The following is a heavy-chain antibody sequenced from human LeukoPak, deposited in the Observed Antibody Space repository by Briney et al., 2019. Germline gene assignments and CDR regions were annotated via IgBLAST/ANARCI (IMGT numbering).Heavy chain of an antibody. D-gene: IGHD2-15*01. Sequence: GASVKVSCRTSGSTFTADINWVRQAAGQGPEWMGWMNPTSGNTGYAPKFQGRVTMTRATSISTAYMALSSLLSDDTAVYYCARASVRPPAGDSCSGGSCYHLDSWGQGTLVTVSS. J-gene: IGHJ4*02. V-gene: IGHV1-8*01. CDR2: MNPTSGNT. CDR1: GSTFTAD. CDR3: ARASVRPPAGDSCSGGSCYHLDS.